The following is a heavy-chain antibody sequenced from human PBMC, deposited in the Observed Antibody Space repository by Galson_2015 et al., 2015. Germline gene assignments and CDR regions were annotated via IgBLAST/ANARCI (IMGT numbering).Heavy chain of an antibody. Sequence: ILSLSCTVACGSISSGGFCWRWVRQNPGKGLAWMGYIYCSGSTFYNPSLRSRLTISVDTSKSQFSLRLSSVTAADTAVYYCARYSGNSYGNYYLDYGGQGPRSPSPQ. J-gene: IGHJ4*02. CDR2: IYCSGST. CDR1: CGSISSGGFC. CDR3: ARYSGNSYGNYYLDY. V-gene: IGHV4-31*03. D-gene: IGHD5-18*01.